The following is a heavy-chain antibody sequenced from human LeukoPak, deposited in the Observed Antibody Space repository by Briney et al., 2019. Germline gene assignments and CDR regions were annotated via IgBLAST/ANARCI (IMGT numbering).Heavy chain of an antibody. CDR2: ITAYNGNT. CDR3: ARDDGLVYVKFVDY. V-gene: IGHV1-18*04. J-gene: IGHJ4*02. D-gene: IGHD2-8*01. CDR1: GYTFTGCY. Sequence: ASVKVSCKASGYTFTGCYMHWVRQAPGQGLEWMGWITAYNGNTNYAQKFQGRVTMTTDTSTSTAYMELRSLRSDDTAIYYCARDDGLVYVKFVDYWGQGTLVTVSS.